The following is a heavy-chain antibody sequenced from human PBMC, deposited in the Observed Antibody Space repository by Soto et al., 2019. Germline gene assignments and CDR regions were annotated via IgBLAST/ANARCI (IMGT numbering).Heavy chain of an antibody. CDR1: GFTLSSYW. CDR3: ASTRAGDNCVGDC. Sequence: EVQLVESGGGLVQPGGSLRLPCAPSGFTLSSYWMHWVRQSPGKGLVWISRINIDGSSTSYADSVKGRFTISRDNAKNTLYLQVNSLRAEDTAVYYCASTRAGDNCVGDCWGQGTLVTVSS. D-gene: IGHD6-19*01. V-gene: IGHV3-74*01. J-gene: IGHJ4*02. CDR2: INIDGSST.